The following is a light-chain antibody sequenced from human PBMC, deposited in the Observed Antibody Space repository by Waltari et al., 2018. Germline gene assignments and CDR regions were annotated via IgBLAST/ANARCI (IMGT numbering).Light chain of an antibody. CDR3: ATWDGSQRV. Sequence: QSVVTQPPSASGTPGQRVPIPCSGSNFNIGSHSVCWFQQPPGTAPKLLIYGNDHRPSGVPDRFSGSKSGTSASLAISGLQSEDEADYYCATWDGSQRVFGTGTKVTVL. CDR1: NFNIGSHS. CDR2: GND. J-gene: IGLJ1*01. V-gene: IGLV1-44*01.